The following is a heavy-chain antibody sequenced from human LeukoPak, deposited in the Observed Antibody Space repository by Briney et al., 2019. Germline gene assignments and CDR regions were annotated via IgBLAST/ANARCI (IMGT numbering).Heavy chain of an antibody. CDR1: GYTFTGHY. J-gene: IGHJ4*02. D-gene: IGHD4-23*01. CDR3: ARAYRGNTVGAH. CDR2: IIPKSGLV. V-gene: IGHV1-2*02. Sequence: ASAKVSCMESGYTFTGHYIYWVRQAPGRGLEWMGWIIPKSGLVERAQKFQARVTMTRDTSISTAYMELGGLTSDDTAVYFCARAYRGNTVGAHWGQGTPVTVSS.